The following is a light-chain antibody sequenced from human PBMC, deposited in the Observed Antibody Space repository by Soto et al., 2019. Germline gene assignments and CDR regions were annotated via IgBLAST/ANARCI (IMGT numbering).Light chain of an antibody. J-gene: IGKJ4*01. CDR1: QTVSSSY. V-gene: IGKV3-20*01. Sequence: EIVLTQSPGTLSLSPGERATLSCRASQTVSSSYLAWYQRKPGQAPRLLIYHSSSRATGIPDRFSGSGSWTDFTLTISRLELEDFAVYYCQQYASSITFGGGTKVEIK. CDR2: HSS. CDR3: QQYASSIT.